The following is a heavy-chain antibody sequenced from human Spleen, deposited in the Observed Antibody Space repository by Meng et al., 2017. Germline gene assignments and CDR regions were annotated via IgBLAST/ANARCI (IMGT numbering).Heavy chain of an antibody. J-gene: IGHJ4*03. V-gene: IGHV3-21*04. CDR2: ISSSSSYI. CDR1: GFTFSSYS. Sequence: GESLKISCAASGFTFSSYSMNWVRQAPGKGLEWVSSISSSSSYIYYADSVKGRFTISRDNAKNSLYLQMNSLRAEDTALYYCAKDKFDYWGQGTTVTVSS. CDR3: AKDKFDY.